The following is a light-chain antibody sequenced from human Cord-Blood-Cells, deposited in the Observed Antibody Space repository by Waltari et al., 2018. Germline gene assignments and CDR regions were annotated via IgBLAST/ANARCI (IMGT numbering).Light chain of an antibody. Sequence: QSALTQPASVSGSPGQSIPIPGPGTSSDVASSNLVSWSQQHPGKAPKLRIYEVSTRPSGVSNRFSGSKSGNTASLTSSVLQAEDEAEYYCCSYAGISTFDYVFGTGTKVTVL. CDR1: SSDVASSNL. CDR2: EVS. V-gene: IGLV2-23*02. CDR3: CSYAGISTFDYV. J-gene: IGLJ1*01.